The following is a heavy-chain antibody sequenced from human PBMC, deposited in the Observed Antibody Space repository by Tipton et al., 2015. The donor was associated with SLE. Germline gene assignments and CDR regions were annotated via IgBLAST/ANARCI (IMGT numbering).Heavy chain of an antibody. CDR1: GFTVSSNY. J-gene: IGHJ5*02. Sequence: LRLSCAASGFTVSSNYMSWVRQPPGKGLEWIGEINHSGSTNYNPSLKSRVTISVDTSKNQFSLKLSSVTAADTAVYYCARDSNWFDPWGQGTLVTVSS. V-gene: IGHV4-34*01. CDR3: ARDSNWFDP. CDR2: INHSGST.